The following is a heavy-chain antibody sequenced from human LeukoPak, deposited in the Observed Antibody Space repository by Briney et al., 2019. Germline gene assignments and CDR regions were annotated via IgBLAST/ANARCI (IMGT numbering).Heavy chain of an antibody. CDR1: GFTFSSYA. D-gene: IGHD6-13*01. Sequence: GGSLRLSCAASGFTFSSYAMHWVRQAPGKGLEWVAVISYDGSNKYYADSVKGRFTISRDNSKNTLYLQMNSLRAEDTAVYYCAKVVGMYDVAAAGPFDYWGQGTLVTVSS. CDR3: AKVVGMYDVAAAGPFDY. J-gene: IGHJ4*02. V-gene: IGHV3-30-3*01. CDR2: ISYDGSNK.